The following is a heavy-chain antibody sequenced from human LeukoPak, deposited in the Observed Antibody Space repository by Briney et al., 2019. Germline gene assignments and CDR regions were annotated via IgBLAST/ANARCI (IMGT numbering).Heavy chain of an antibody. V-gene: IGHV3-7*04. CDR2: IKQDGSEK. J-gene: IGHJ4*02. D-gene: IGHD2/OR15-2a*01. CDR3: ARGPTRANSSDF. CDR1: GFTFSSYW. Sequence: GGSLRLSCVVSGFTFSSYWMTWVRQAPGKGLEWVANIKQDGSEKYYVDSVKGRFTISRDNAKNSLYLQMNSLRAEDTAVYYCARGPTRANSSDFWGQGTLVTVSS.